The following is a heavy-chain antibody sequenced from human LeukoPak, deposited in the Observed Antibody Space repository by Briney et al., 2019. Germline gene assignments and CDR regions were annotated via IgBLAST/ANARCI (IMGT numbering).Heavy chain of an antibody. V-gene: IGHV3-23*01. J-gene: IGHJ5*02. CDR3: ARDQAAAGVNWFDP. D-gene: IGHD6-13*01. Sequence: GGSLRLSCAASGFTFSSYGMSWVRRAPGKGLEWVSAISGSGGSTYYADSVKGRFTISRDNSKNMLYLQMNSLRAEDTAVYYCARDQAAAGVNWFDPWGQGTLVTVSS. CDR2: ISGSGGST. CDR1: GFTFSSYG.